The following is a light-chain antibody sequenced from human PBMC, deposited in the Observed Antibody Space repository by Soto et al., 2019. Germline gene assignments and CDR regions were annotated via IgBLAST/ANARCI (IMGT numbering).Light chain of an antibody. CDR3: QQYGSSPGT. Sequence: EIVSTQSPATLSVSPGERATLSCRASQRVSRNLAWYQQKPGQAPRLLFYGASSRVTGIPQRLSGSGSGTDFTLTISRLEPEDFAVYYCQQYGSSPGTFGQGTKV. V-gene: IGKV3-20*01. CDR1: QRVSRN. J-gene: IGKJ1*01. CDR2: GAS.